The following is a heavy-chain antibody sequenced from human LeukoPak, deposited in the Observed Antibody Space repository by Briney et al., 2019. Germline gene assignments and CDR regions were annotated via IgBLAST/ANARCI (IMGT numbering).Heavy chain of an antibody. J-gene: IGHJ6*03. CDR1: GFTFSSYW. CDR2: IKQDGSEK. D-gene: IGHD3-3*01. Sequence: GGSLRLSCAASGFTFSSYWMNWVRQAPGKGLEWVASIKQDGSEKYYVDSVKGRFTISRDNAKNSLYLQMNSLRAEDTAVYYCARGTRGDFWSGYNRGEPSNYYYYYMDVWGKGNTVTVSS. V-gene: IGHV3-7*01. CDR3: ARGTRGDFWSGYNRGEPSNYYYYYMDV.